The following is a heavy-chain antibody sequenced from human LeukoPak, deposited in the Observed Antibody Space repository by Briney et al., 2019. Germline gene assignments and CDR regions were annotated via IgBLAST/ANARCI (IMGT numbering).Heavy chain of an antibody. CDR1: GYIFTSHY. Sequence: ASVKVSCKASGYIFTSHYMHWVRQAPGQGLEWMGIINPSVGSTEYAQKFQGRVTMTRDTSITTAYMELSRLRSDDTAVYYCARGSSGWYSGDWFDPWGQGTLVTVSS. D-gene: IGHD6-19*01. CDR2: INPSVGST. J-gene: IGHJ5*02. CDR3: ARGSSGWYSGDWFDP. V-gene: IGHV1-46*01.